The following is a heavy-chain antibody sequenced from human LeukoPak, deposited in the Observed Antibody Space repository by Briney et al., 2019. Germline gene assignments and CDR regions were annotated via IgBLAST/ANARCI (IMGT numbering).Heavy chain of an antibody. CDR1: RYSFTTYW. CDR3: ARRGDENEWYFDL. CDR2: IYPGDSDT. Sequence: GESLKISCKASRYSFTTYWIGWVRQMPGKGLDWMGIIYPGDSDTKYSPSFQGQVTISADKSISTAYLQWSSLKASDTAMYYCARRGDENEWYFDLWGRGTLVTVSS. D-gene: IGHD7-27*01. V-gene: IGHV5-51*01. J-gene: IGHJ2*01.